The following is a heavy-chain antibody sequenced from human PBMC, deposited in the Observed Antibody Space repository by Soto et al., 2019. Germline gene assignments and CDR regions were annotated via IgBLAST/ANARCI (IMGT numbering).Heavy chain of an antibody. CDR2: ISSRGGSS. D-gene: IGHD2-15*01. CDR1: GFSFSSYA. J-gene: IGHJ4*02. Sequence: DVQLLESGGGLVQPGGSLRLSCAASGFSFSSYAMVWVRQAPGKGLEWVAVISSRGGSSYFADSVKGRFSLSRDNSKNVLSLEMNSLRAEDTAIYFCAKGSIEYIASVYNWGQGTLVVGSS. CDR3: AKGSIEYIASVYN. V-gene: IGHV3-23*01.